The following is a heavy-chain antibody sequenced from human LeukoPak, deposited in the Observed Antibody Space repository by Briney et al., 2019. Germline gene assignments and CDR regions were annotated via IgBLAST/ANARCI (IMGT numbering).Heavy chain of an antibody. CDR2: ISAYNGNT. J-gene: IGHJ5*02. CDR3: ARDQYYDSKGWFDP. Sequence: ASVKVSCKASGYTFTNYAISWVRQAPGQGLEWMGWISAYNGNTKYTQKLQGRVTLTTDTSTSTAYMELRSLRSDDTAVYYCARDQYYDSKGWFDPWGQGTLVTVSS. D-gene: IGHD3-22*01. V-gene: IGHV1-18*01. CDR1: GYTFTNYA.